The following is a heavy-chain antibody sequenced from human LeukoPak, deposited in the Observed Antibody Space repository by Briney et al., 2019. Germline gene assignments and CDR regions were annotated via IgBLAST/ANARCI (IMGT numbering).Heavy chain of an antibody. CDR3: ARLPTYGSGSYYDY. Sequence: SETLSLTCTVSGGSTSSSSYYWGWIRQPPGKGLEWIGSIYYSGSTYYNPSLKSRVTISVDTSKNQFSLKLSSVTAADTAVYYCARLPTYGSGSYYDYWGQGTLVTVSS. D-gene: IGHD3-10*01. J-gene: IGHJ4*02. CDR2: IYYSGST. V-gene: IGHV4-39*01. CDR1: GGSTSSSSYY.